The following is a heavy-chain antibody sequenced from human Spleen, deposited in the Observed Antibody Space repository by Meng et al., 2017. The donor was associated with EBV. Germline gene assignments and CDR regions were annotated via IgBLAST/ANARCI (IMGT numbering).Heavy chain of an antibody. J-gene: IGHJ4*02. CDR3: ARDDRTGRGEPFIY. D-gene: IGHD3/OR15-3a*01. Sequence: QVQLVQSAAEVKKPGASVKVSCKASGYSFTDYYIHWVRQAPGQGLEWMGRVNPNSGATNYAPRFQDRVTMTTDTSVSTAYMELDRLKCDDSAVYYCARDDRTGRGEPFIYWGQGALVTVSS. CDR2: VNPNSGAT. CDR1: GYSFTDYY. V-gene: IGHV1-2*06.